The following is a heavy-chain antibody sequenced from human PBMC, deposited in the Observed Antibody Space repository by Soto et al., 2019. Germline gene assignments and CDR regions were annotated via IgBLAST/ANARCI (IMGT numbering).Heavy chain of an antibody. Sequence: YYWSWXRPHPGKGLEWIGYIYYSGSTYYNPSLKSRVTVSVDTSKNQFSLKLSSVTAADSAVYYCARARDSSGYSFDYWGQGTLVTVSS. V-gene: IGHV4-31*02. CDR3: ARARDSSGYSFDY. D-gene: IGHD3-22*01. CDR1: YY. J-gene: IGHJ4*02. CDR2: IYYSGST.